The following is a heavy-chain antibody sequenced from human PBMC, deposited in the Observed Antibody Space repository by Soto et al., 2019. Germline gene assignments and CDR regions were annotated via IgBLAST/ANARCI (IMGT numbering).Heavy chain of an antibody. CDR3: ARVQEDYYYYYGMDV. CDR2: FYYSGST. V-gene: IGHV4-39*07. J-gene: IGHJ6*02. CDR1: GGSISSSSYY. Sequence: PSETLSLTCTVSGGSISSSSYYWGWIRQSPGKGLEWIGSFYYSGSTYYSPSLKSRVTISVDTSKNQFSLKLSSVTAADTAVYYCARVQEDYYYYYGMDVWGQGTTVTVSS.